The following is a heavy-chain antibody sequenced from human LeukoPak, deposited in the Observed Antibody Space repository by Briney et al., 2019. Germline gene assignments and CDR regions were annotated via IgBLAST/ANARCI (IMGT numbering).Heavy chain of an antibody. CDR1: GYTFTSYY. J-gene: IGHJ4*02. CDR3: ARRVPYDSGNYYNPLGY. V-gene: IGHV1-46*01. Sequence: RASLKVSCKASGYTFTSYYMNWVRQAPGQGLEWMGIINPSGGSTSYAQKFQGRVTMTRDTSTSTVYMELSSLRSEDTAVYYCARRVPYDSGNYYNPLGYWGQGTLVTVSS. D-gene: IGHD3-10*01. CDR2: INPSGGST.